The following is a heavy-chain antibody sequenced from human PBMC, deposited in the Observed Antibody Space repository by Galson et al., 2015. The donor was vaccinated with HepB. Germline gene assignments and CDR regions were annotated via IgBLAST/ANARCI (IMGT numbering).Heavy chain of an antibody. D-gene: IGHD1-26*01. CDR1: GFTFSNAW. V-gene: IGHV3-15*01. CDR2: IKSKTDGGTT. CDR3: TTAARYPYYGMDV. J-gene: IGHJ6*02. Sequence: SLRLSCAASGFTFSNAWMSWVRQAPGKGLEWVGRIKSKTDGGTTDYAAPVKGRFTISRDDSENTPYLQMNSLKTEDTAVYYCTTAARYPYYGMDVWGQGTTVTVSS.